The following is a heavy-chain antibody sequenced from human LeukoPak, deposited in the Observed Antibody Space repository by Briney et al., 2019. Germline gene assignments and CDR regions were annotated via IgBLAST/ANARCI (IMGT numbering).Heavy chain of an antibody. Sequence: PSETLSLTCTVSTYSISSGYYWGWIRRPPGKGLEWIGSIYHSGSSYYNPSLKSRVTISVDTTKNQFSLKLSSVTAADTAVYYCAAWRRRRWFDPWGQGTLVTVSS. D-gene: IGHD1-14*01. V-gene: IGHV4-38-2*02. CDR3: AAWRRRRWFDP. CDR1: TYSISSGYY. CDR2: IYHSGSS. J-gene: IGHJ5*02.